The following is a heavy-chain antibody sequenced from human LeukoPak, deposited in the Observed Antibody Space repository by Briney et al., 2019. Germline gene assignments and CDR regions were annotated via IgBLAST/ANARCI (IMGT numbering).Heavy chain of an antibody. D-gene: IGHD2-21*02. Sequence: SETLSLTCTVSGGSISSGGYYWSWIRQPPGKGLEWIGYIYHSGSTYYNPSLKSRVTISVDRSKNQFSLKLSSVTAADTAVYYCARQAYCGGDCYPGFDYWGQGTLVTVSS. J-gene: IGHJ4*02. V-gene: IGHV4-30-2*01. CDR1: GGSISSGGYY. CDR3: ARQAYCGGDCYPGFDY. CDR2: IYHSGST.